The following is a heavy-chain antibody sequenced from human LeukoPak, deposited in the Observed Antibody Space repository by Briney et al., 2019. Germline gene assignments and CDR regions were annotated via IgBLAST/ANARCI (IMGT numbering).Heavy chain of an antibody. D-gene: IGHD1-1*01. Sequence: SQTLSLTYALSGDSVSNNSAAWNWVRQSPSRGLEWLASTYYRSKWYNDYAVSVKSRVTINPDTSKNHFSLHLNSVTPEDTAVYYCTREVESAFDYWGQGTLVTVSS. CDR3: TREVESAFDY. CDR2: TYYRSKWYN. CDR1: GDSVSNNSAA. V-gene: IGHV6-1*01. J-gene: IGHJ4*02.